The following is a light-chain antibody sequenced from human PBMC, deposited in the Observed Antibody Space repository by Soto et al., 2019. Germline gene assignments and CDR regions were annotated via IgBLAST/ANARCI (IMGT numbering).Light chain of an antibody. CDR1: QGIINY. V-gene: IGKV1-27*01. CDR3: QKYNRAPFT. CDR2: SAS. Sequence: DIQMTQSPSSRSASVGDRVTITCRASQGIINYLAWYQQKPGQVPKLLIYSASTLQSGVPSRFSGRGSGTDFTLTISSLQPEDVATYFCQKYNRAPFTFGPGTKVVIK. J-gene: IGKJ3*01.